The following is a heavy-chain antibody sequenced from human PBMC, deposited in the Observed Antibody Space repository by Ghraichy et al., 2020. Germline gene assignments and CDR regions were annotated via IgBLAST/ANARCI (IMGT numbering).Heavy chain of an antibody. V-gene: IGHV4-59*01. CDR1: GGSISSYY. CDR3: ARASLGGSSWLPFDY. J-gene: IGHJ4*02. CDR2: IYYSGST. D-gene: IGHD6-13*01. Sequence: SETLSLTCTVSGGSISSYYWSWIRQPPGKGLEWIGYIYYSGSTNYNPSLKSRVTISVDTSKNQFSLKLSSVTAADTAVYYCARASLGGSSWLPFDYWGQGTLVTVSS.